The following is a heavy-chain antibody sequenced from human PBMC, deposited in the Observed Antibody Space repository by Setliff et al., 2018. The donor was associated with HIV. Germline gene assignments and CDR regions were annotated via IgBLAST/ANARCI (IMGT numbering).Heavy chain of an antibody. CDR3: ARDSEPGTRVAGTTGLDY. Sequence: GGSLRLSCAASGFTFNSYGMHWVRQAPGKGLESVANVKQDGTETLYVDSVKGRFTISRDNAKSAVYLQMNSLRPEDTALYYCARDSEPGTRVAGTTGLDYWGQGSLVTVSS. V-gene: IGHV3-7*01. D-gene: IGHD6-19*01. CDR2: VKQDGTET. CDR1: GFTFNSYG. J-gene: IGHJ4*02.